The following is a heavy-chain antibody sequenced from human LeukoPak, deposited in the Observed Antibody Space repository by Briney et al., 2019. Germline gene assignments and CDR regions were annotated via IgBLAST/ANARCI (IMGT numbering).Heavy chain of an antibody. D-gene: IGHD6-13*01. CDR1: GFTFSSYS. CDR3: ARAAAGNFDY. Sequence: GGSLRLSCAASGFTFSSYSMNWVRQAPGRGLEWVSSISSSSSYIYYADSVKGRFTISRDNAKNSLYLQMNSLRAEDTAVYYCARAAAGNFDYWGQGTLVTVSS. CDR2: ISSSSSYI. V-gene: IGHV3-21*01. J-gene: IGHJ4*02.